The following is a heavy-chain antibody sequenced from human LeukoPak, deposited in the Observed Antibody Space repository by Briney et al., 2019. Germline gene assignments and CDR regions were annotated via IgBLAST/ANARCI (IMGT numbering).Heavy chain of an antibody. Sequence: PSETLSLTCTVSGGSISSYYWSWIRQPPGKGLEWIGEINHSGSTNYNPSLKSRVTISVDTSKNQFSLKLSSVTAADTAVYYCAREVVVVPAAMGRYFDYWGQGTLVTVSS. J-gene: IGHJ4*02. V-gene: IGHV4-34*01. CDR3: AREVVVVPAAMGRYFDY. D-gene: IGHD2-2*01. CDR1: GGSISSYY. CDR2: INHSGST.